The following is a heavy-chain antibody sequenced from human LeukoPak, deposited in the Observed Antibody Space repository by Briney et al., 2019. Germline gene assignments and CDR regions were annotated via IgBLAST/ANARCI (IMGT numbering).Heavy chain of an antibody. J-gene: IGHJ4*02. D-gene: IGHD3-22*01. CDR1: GGSFSGYY. Sequence: SETLSLTCAVYGGSFSGYYWSWIRQPPGKGLEWIGEINHSGSTNYNPSLKSRVTISVDTSKNQFSLKLSSVTAADTAVYYCARGEYSKSGYYRYWGQGTLVTVSS. V-gene: IGHV4-34*01. CDR2: INHSGST. CDR3: ARGEYSKSGYYRY.